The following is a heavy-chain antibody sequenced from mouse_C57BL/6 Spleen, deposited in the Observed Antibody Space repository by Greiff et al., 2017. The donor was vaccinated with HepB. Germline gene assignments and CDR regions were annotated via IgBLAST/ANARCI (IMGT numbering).Heavy chain of an antibody. CDR1: GYTFTSYT. CDR2: INPSSGYT. J-gene: IGHJ2*01. D-gene: IGHD1-1*01. V-gene: IGHV1-4*01. Sequence: VQLQQSGAELARPGASVKMSCKASGYTFTSYTMHWVKQRPGQGLEWIGYINPSSGYTKYNQKFKDKATLTADKSSSTAYRQLSSLTSEDSAVYYCARWGYGSHFDYWGQGTTLTVSS. CDR3: ARWGYGSHFDY.